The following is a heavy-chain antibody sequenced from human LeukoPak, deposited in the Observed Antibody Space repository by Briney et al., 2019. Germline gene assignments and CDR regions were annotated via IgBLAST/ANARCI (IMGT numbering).Heavy chain of an antibody. CDR1: GRSISSYY. J-gene: IGHJ4*02. D-gene: IGHD5-12*01. Sequence: PSETLSLTCTVSGRSISSYYWSWIRQPPGKGLEWIGFIYYSGGSNYNPSLKSRVTISVDTSKNQFSLKLSSVTAADTAVYYCASHSGGYAYWGQGTLVTVSS. CDR2: IYYSGGS. CDR3: ASHSGGYAY. V-gene: IGHV4-59*01.